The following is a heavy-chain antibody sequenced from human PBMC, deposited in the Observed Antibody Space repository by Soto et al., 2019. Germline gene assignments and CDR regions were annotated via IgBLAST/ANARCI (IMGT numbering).Heavy chain of an antibody. CDR3: ARDSLELLTTYYILYYYYAMDV. J-gene: IGHJ6*02. CDR1: GFTFDDYA. CDR2: ISWNSGSI. V-gene: IGHV3-9*01. Sequence: GGSLRLSCAASGFTFDDYAMHWVRQAPGKGLEWVSGISWNSGSIGYADSVKGRFTISRDNSKNTLYLQMNSLRAEDTAVYYCARDSLELLTTYYILYYYYAMDVWGQGTTVTVSS. D-gene: IGHD3-9*01.